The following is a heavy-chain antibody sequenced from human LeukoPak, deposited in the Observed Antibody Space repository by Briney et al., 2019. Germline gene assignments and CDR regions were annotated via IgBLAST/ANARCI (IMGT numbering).Heavy chain of an antibody. CDR1: GYTFTGYY. J-gene: IGHJ4*02. CDR3: AREVSLRFLEWLPWAY. CDR2: INPNSGGT. V-gene: IGHV1-2*02. D-gene: IGHD3-3*01. Sequence: GASVKVSCKASGYTFTGYYMHWVRQAPGQGLEWMGWINPNSGGTNYAQKFQGRVTMTRDTSISTAYMELSRVRSDDTAVYYCAREVSLRFLEWLPWAYWGQGTLVTVSS.